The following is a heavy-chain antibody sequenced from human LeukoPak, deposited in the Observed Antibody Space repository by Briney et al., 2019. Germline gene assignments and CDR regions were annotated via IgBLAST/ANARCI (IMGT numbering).Heavy chain of an antibody. CDR2: VGGSSGGST. Sequence: PGGSLRLSCAASGFTFSSDAMNWVRLAPGKGLEWVSSVGGSSGGSTQYADSVKGRFTISRDNSKNTLYLQMNSLRVEDTAIYYCAIDPNWGIHYWGQGVLVTVSS. V-gene: IGHV3-23*01. CDR3: AIDPNWGIHY. CDR1: GFTFSSDA. J-gene: IGHJ4*02. D-gene: IGHD7-27*01.